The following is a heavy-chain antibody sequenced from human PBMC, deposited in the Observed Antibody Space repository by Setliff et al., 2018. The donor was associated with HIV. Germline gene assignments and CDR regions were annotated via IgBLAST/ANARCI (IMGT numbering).Heavy chain of an antibody. CDR3: AKEETEGSFDY. J-gene: IGHJ4*02. Sequence: GGSLRLSCAASGFTFSNAWMNWVRQAPGKGLEWASAITGSGGTTYYADSVKGRFTISRDNSKNTLYLQMNSLRAEDTAVYYCAKEETEGSFDYWGQGTLVTVSS. D-gene: IGHD3-10*01. CDR2: ITGSGGTT. V-gene: IGHV3-23*01. CDR1: GFTFSNAW.